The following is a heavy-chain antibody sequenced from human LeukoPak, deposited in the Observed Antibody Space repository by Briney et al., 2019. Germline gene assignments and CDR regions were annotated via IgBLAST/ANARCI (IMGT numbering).Heavy chain of an antibody. V-gene: IGHV4-59*08. Sequence: SETLSLTCTVSGGSISTYFWSWIRQPPGKGLEWIGHIYFSGSTNYNPSLESRVTISVDTSKNQFSLTLSSVTAADTAVYYCARHKSSGSYPLDYWGQGTLVTVSS. CDR1: GGSISTYF. CDR3: ARHKSSGSYPLDY. D-gene: IGHD3-22*01. J-gene: IGHJ4*02. CDR2: IYFSGST.